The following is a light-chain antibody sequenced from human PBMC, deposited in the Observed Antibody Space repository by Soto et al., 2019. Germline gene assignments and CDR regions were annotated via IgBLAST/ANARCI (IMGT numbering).Light chain of an antibody. J-gene: IGLJ2*01. V-gene: IGLV2-14*01. CDR1: SSNVGGYNY. CDR2: DFS. Sequence: QSALTQPASVSGSPGQSITISCTGTSSNVGGYNYVPCYQQHPGKAPKLLIYDFSNRPSGVSNRFAGSNGGNAASLTIAGLKDEVEGDYYGGSDRSSSTVVVFGGRTKLT. CDR3: GSDRSSSTVVV.